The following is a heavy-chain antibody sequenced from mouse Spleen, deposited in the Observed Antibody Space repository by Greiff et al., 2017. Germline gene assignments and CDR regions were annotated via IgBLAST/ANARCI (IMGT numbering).Heavy chain of an antibody. Sequence: EVQLVESGGGLVKPGGSLKLSCAASGFTFSSYTMSWVRQTPEKRLEWVATISSGGSYTYYPDSVKGRFTISRDNAKNTLYLQMSSLKSEDTAMYYCTRDPGVYGNYVGFAYWGQGTLVTVSA. J-gene: IGHJ3*01. V-gene: IGHV5-6-4*01. CDR3: TRDPGVYGNYVGFAY. D-gene: IGHD2-1*01. CDR1: GFTFSSYT. CDR2: ISSGGSYT.